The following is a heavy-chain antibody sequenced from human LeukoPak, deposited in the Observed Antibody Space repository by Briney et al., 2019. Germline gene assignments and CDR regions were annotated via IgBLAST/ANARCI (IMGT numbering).Heavy chain of an antibody. CDR3: ARTVRQWLANDAFDI. Sequence: PSETLSHTCTVSGGSISGHYWTWIRQPPGKGLEWIGYIYSSGSTNSNPSLKSRVTMSVDTSKNQFSLRLSSVTAADTAVYYCARTVRQWLANDAFDIWGQGTMVTVSS. D-gene: IGHD6-19*01. V-gene: IGHV4-59*11. CDR1: GGSISGHY. CDR2: IYSSGST. J-gene: IGHJ3*02.